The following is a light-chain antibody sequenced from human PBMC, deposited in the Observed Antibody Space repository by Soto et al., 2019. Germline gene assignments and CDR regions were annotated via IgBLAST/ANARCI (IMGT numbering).Light chain of an antibody. J-gene: IGKJ2*01. CDR1: QSVKSSY. CDR2: GTS. V-gene: IGKV3-20*01. Sequence: EIVLTQSPGTLSLSPGERATLSCRASQSVKSSYLAWYQQKPGQAPRLLIYGTSNRATGIPDRFSGSGSGTDFTLTISRLEPEDFAVYYCQQYDNSPPLYTFGQGTKLEIK. CDR3: QQYDNSPPLYT.